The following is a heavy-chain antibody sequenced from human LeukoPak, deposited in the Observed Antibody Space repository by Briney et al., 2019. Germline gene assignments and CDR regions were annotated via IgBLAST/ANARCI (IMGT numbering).Heavy chain of an antibody. CDR2: INTNTGNP. J-gene: IGHJ4*02. D-gene: IGHD3-16*01. CDR3: ARFGYPSLQTPFFDY. CDR1: GYAFIDYA. V-gene: IGHV7-4-1*02. Sequence: ASVKVSCKASGYAFIDYAINWVRQAPGQGLEWMGWINTNTGNPTYAQGFTGRFVFSLDTSVSTTYLQISSLKAEDTAVYYCARFGYPSLQTPFFDYWGQGTRVTVSS.